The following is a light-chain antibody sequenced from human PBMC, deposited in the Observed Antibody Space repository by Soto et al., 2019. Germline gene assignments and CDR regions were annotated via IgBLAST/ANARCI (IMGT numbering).Light chain of an antibody. J-gene: IGKJ3*01. CDR1: QSVTNNF. Sequence: IVLTQSPGTXXLSPGERATXXXXASQSVTNNFLAWYQQKPGQAPRLLIYGASSRATGVPDRFSGSGSGTDFTLTISRLEPGDFAVYYCQQYGTPLFTFGPGTKVDIK. CDR3: QQYGTPLFT. CDR2: GAS. V-gene: IGKV3-20*01.